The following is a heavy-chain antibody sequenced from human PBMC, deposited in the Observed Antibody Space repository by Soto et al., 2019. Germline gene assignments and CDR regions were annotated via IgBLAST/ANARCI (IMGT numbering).Heavy chain of an antibody. J-gene: IGHJ6*02. CDR2: INHSGST. V-gene: IGHV4-34*01. CDR1: GGSFSGYY. Sequence: SETLSLTCAVYGGSFSGYYWSWIRQPPGKGLEWIGEINHSGSTNYNPSLKSRVTISVDTSKNQFSLKLSSVTAADTAVYYCASLYGSGSYYNDRDYYYGMDVWGQGTTVTVYS. D-gene: IGHD3-10*01. CDR3: ASLYGSGSYYNDRDYYYGMDV.